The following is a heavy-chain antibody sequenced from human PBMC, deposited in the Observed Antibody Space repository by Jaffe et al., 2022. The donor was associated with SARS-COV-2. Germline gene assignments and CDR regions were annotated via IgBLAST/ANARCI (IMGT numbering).Heavy chain of an antibody. D-gene: IGHD3-22*01. Sequence: QVQLVESGGGLVKPGGSLRLSCAASGFIFSDYYMSWIRQAPGKGLEWVSSISTSGSTIFYVDSVKGRFTISRDNAKNSLYLQMNSLRAEDTAVYYCAGYYYDSSLDFWGQGTLITVSS. V-gene: IGHV3-11*01. CDR3: AGYYYDSSLDF. CDR1: GFIFSDYY. CDR2: ISTSGSTI. J-gene: IGHJ4*02.